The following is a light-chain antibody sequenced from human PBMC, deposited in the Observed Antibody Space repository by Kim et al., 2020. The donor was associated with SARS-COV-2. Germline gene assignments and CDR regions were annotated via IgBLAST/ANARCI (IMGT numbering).Light chain of an antibody. CDR3: SSYASSISYV. V-gene: IGLV2-14*01. J-gene: IGLJ1*01. CDR2: DVI. Sequence: QSALTQPASVSGSPGQSITISCTGTSSDVGGYNYVSWYQQHPGKAPKVIIYDVIKRPSGISIRFSGSKSGNTASLTISGLQPEDGADYYCSSYASSISYVFGKGTKVTVL. CDR1: SSDVGGYNY.